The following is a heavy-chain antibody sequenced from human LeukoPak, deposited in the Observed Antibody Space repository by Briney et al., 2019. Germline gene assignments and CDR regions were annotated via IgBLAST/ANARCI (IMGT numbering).Heavy chain of an antibody. CDR1: GFTFSSYE. V-gene: IGHV3-48*03. J-gene: IGHJ6*02. D-gene: IGHD6-13*01. CDR3: ARWSSSSWYGPYGMDV. Sequence: PGGSLRLSCAASGFTFSSYEMNRVRQAPGKGLEWVSYISSSGSTIYYADSVKGRFTISRDNAKNSLYLQMNSLRAEDTAVYYCARWSSSSWYGPYGMDVWGQGTTVTVSS. CDR2: ISSSGSTI.